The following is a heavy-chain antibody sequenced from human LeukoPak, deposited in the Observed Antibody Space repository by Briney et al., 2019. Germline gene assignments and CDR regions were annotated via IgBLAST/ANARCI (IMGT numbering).Heavy chain of an antibody. V-gene: IGHV3-11*01. Sequence: RGSLRLSCAASGFTFSDYYMSWIRQAPGKGLEGVSYISSSGSTIYYADSVKGRFTISRDNAKNSLYLKMNSLRAEDTAVYYCARGRYRPFLGMDVWGQGTTVTVSS. CDR1: GFTFSDYY. CDR3: ARGRYRPFLGMDV. D-gene: IGHD3-3*01. J-gene: IGHJ6*02. CDR2: ISSSGSTI.